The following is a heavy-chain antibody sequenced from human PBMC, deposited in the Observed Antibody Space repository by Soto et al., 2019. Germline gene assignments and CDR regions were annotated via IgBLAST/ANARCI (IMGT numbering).Heavy chain of an antibody. D-gene: IGHD6-6*01. CDR2: IYDSGST. Sequence: SETLSLSCTVSGGSISSYYWSWIRQPPGKGLEWIGYIYDSGSTNYNPSLKSRVTISVDTSKNQFSLKLTSVTAADTAVYYCAALPRYWGQGTLVTVSS. V-gene: IGHV4-59*01. CDR1: GGSISSYY. CDR3: AALPRY. J-gene: IGHJ4*02.